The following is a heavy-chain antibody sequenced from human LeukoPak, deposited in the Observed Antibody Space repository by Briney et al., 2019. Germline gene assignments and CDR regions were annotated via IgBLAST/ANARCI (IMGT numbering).Heavy chain of an antibody. CDR2: IIPILGIA. J-gene: IGHJ4*02. CDR3: ARARDYDILTGYRSSFDY. D-gene: IGHD3-9*01. CDR1: GGTFSSYA. Sequence: SVKVSCKASGGTFSSYAISWVRQAPGQGLEWMGRIIPILGIANYAQKFQGRVTITADKSTSTAYMELSSLRSEDTAVYYCARARDYDILTGYRSSFDYWGQGTLVTVSS. V-gene: IGHV1-69*04.